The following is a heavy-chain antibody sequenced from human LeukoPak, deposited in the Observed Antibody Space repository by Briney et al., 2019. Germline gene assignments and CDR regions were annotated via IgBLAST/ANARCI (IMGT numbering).Heavy chain of an antibody. CDR3: ATLTPGYSSSWYPPYNWFDP. CDR2: INPNSGGT. Sequence: ASVKVSCKASGYTFTGYYMHWVRQAPGQGLEWMGRINPNSGGTNHAQKFQGRVTMTRDTSISTAYIELRRLRSDDTAVYYCATLTPGYSSSWYPPYNWFDPLGQGTLVTVSS. CDR1: GYTFTGYY. V-gene: IGHV1-2*06. D-gene: IGHD6-13*01. J-gene: IGHJ5*02.